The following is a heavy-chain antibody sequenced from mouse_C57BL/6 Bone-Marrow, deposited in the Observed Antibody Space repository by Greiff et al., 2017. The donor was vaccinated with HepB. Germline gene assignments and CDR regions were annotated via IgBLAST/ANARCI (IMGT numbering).Heavy chain of an antibody. CDR2: IDPSDSYT. J-gene: IGHJ1*03. CDR1: GYTFTSYW. Sequence: VQLQQPGAELVRPGTSVKLSCKASGYTFTSYWMHWVKQRPGQGLEWIGVIDPSDSYTNYNQKFKGKATLTVDTSSSTAYMQLSSLTSEDSAVYYCASTVVALRYFDVWGTGTTVTVSS. CDR3: ASTVVALRYFDV. D-gene: IGHD1-1*01. V-gene: IGHV1-59*01.